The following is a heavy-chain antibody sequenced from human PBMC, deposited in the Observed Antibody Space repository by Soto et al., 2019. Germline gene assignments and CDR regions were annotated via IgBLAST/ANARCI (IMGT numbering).Heavy chain of an antibody. CDR2: ITHDGSQK. CDR1: GFTFRSYA. Sequence: GGSLRLSCGVSGFTFRSYAMYWVRQAPGKGLEWVAVITHDGSQKYYADSVKGRFTMSRDNAKNSLYLQMNSLRAEDTAVYYCARLLAGGPHDYWGQGTLVNVSS. D-gene: IGHD3-10*01. J-gene: IGHJ4*02. CDR3: ARLLAGGPHDY. V-gene: IGHV3-30*04.